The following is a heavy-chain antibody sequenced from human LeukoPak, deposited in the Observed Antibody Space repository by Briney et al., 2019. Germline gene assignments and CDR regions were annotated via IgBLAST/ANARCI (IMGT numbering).Heavy chain of an antibody. V-gene: IGHV1-8*01. D-gene: IGHD6-13*01. CDR2: MNPNSGNT. CDR1: GYTFTSYD. CDR3: ARVAAAGFGPDAFDI. Sequence: ASVKVSCKASGYTFTSYDIHWVRQATGQGLEWMGWMNPNSGNTGYAQKFQGRVTITRNTFISTAYMELSRLRSDDTAVYYCARVAAAGFGPDAFDIWGQGTMVTVSS. J-gene: IGHJ3*02.